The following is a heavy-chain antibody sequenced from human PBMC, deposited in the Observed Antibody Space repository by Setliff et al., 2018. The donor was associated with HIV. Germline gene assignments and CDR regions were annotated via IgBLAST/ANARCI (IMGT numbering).Heavy chain of an antibody. V-gene: IGHV4-34*01. D-gene: IGHD3-10*01. CDR2: INHAGRT. CDR3: ARLPISMVRGVISYFDY. Sequence: SETLSLTCAVYGGSFSDDYWSWIRQPPGRGMEWIGEINHAGRTNYNPSLKSRVIMAVDASKSQISLKLSSVTAADTAVYYCARLPISMVRGVISYFDYWGQGTLVTVSS. J-gene: IGHJ4*02. CDR1: GGSFSDDY.